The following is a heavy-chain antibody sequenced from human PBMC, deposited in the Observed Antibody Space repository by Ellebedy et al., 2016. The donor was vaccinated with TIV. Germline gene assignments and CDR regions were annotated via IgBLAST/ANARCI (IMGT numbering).Heavy chain of an antibody. CDR1: GESFSGYY. J-gene: IGHJ4*02. V-gene: IGHV4-34*01. D-gene: IGHD1-20*01. CDR2: INHSGST. Sequence: SETLSLTXAVYGESFSGYYWTWIRQPPGKGLEWIGEINHSGSTNYNPSLKSRVTLSVDTSKNQFSLKLSSVTAADTAVYYCARGSRLTGTRCSDYWGQGTLVTVSS. CDR3: ARGSRLTGTRCSDY.